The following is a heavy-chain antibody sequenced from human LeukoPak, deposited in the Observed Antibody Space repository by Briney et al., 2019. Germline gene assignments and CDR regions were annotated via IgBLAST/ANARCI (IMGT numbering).Heavy chain of an antibody. V-gene: IGHV3-48*03. Sequence: GGSLRLSCAVSGFTFSSYEMNWVRQAPGKGLEWVSYISTGGSTMYYADSVRGRFTISRDNAKNSLYLQMNSLRAEDTAVYYCARDQTRGFYVAATTINDYWGQGTLVTVSS. CDR1: GFTFSSYE. D-gene: IGHD5-24*01. CDR3: ARDQTRGFYVAATTINDY. J-gene: IGHJ4*02. CDR2: ISTGGSTM.